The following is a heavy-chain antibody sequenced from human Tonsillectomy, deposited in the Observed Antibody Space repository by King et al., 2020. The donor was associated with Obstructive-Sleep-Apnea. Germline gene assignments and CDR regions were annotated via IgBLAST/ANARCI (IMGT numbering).Heavy chain of an antibody. V-gene: IGHV4-59*01. CDR1: GGSISSYY. J-gene: IGHJ4*02. CDR3: ASAAELKDSSGDYYSYFFDY. D-gene: IGHD3-22*01. Sequence: HVQLQESGPGLVKSSETLSLTCTVSGGSISSYYWSWIRQPPGKGLEWIGYIYYSGTTNYNPSLKSRVTISIDTSKNQFSLKLSSVTAADTAVYYCASAAELKDSSGDYYSYFFDYWGQGTLVTVSS. CDR2: IYYSGTT.